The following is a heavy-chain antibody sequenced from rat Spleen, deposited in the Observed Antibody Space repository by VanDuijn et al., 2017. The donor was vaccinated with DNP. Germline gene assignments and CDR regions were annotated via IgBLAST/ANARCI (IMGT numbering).Heavy chain of an antibody. D-gene: IGHD5-1*01. CDR2: IIYDGSST. CDR3: ARGSGTYYWYFDF. V-gene: IGHV5-46*01. CDR1: GFTFSSFP. Sequence: EVQLVESGGGSVQPGRSMKLSCAASGFTFSSFPMAWVRQAPTKGLEWVATIIYDGSSTFYGDSVKGRFTISRDNAKNTLYLQMNSLRSEDTATYYCARGSGTYYWYFDFWGPGTMVTVSS. J-gene: IGHJ1*01.